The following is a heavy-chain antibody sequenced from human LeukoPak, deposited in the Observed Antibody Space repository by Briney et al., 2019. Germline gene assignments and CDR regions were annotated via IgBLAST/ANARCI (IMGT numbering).Heavy chain of an antibody. J-gene: IGHJ4*02. D-gene: IGHD5-24*01. V-gene: IGHV4-4*07. Sequence: PSETLSLTCDVSGVSISSYWWSWVRKPAGKGLEWIGRIYTTGRTNYSPSFRSRVTMSIDMSKNHFSLTLRSVTAADTAVYYCARAGYTISAFHSDFWGQGAPVTVSS. CDR2: IYTTGRT. CDR3: ARAGYTISAFHSDF. CDR1: GVSISSYW.